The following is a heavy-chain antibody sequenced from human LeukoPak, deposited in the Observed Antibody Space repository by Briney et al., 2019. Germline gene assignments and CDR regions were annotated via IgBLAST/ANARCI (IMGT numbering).Heavy chain of an antibody. V-gene: IGHV1-24*01. J-gene: IGHJ5*02. CDR2: FDPEDGET. Sequence: GASVKVSCKASGYTFTGYYMHWVRQAPGKGLEWMGGFDPEDGETIYAQKFQGRVTMTEDTSTDTAYMELSSLRSEDTAVYYCATPHYSSGWYWFDPWGQGTLVTVSS. D-gene: IGHD6-19*01. CDR1: GYTFTGYY. CDR3: ATPHYSSGWYWFDP.